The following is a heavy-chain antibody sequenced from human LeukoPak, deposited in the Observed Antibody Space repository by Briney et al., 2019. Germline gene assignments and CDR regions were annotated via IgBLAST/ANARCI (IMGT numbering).Heavy chain of an antibody. J-gene: IGHJ4*02. CDR3: ARNGPHYYDNSGYLDS. V-gene: IGHV4-59*01. CDR2: NDYTGGP. D-gene: IGHD3-22*01. Sequence: PSEPLSLPCAVYGGSFSCYYWSWIRQPPGKGLEWIGNNDYTGGPNYNPSLKSRVTILVDTSKNQFSLKLISVTAADTAVYFCARNGPHYYDNSGYLDSWGQGALVTVSS. CDR1: GGSFSCYY.